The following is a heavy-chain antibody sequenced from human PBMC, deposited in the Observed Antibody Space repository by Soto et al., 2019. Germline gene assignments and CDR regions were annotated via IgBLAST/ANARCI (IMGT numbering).Heavy chain of an antibody. V-gene: IGHV4-31*03. D-gene: IGHD2-2*02. J-gene: IGHJ6*02. Sequence: RSLTCTVSGGSISSGGYYWSWIRQRPGKGLEWIGYIYYSGSTYYNPSLKSRVTISVDTSKNQFSLKLSSVTAADTAVYYCARVGVVPAAIRWLPYQDYYGMDVWGQGTTVTVSS. CDR3: ARVGVVPAAIRWLPYQDYYGMDV. CDR1: GGSISSGGYY. CDR2: IYYSGST.